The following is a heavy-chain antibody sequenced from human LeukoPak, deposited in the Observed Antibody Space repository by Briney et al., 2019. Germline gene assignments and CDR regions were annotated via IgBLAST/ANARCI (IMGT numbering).Heavy chain of an antibody. CDR1: GFTFSSYA. CDR2: ISGSGGST. V-gene: IGHV3-23*01. CDR3: AKGNRIVVVPAAMLSYYYYYGMDV. J-gene: IGHJ6*02. D-gene: IGHD2-2*01. Sequence: PGGSLRLSCAASGFTFSSYAMGWVRQAPGEGLEWVSAISGSGGSTYYADSVKGRFSISRDNSKNTLYLQMNSLRAEDTAVHYCAKGNRIVVVPAAMLSYYYYYGMDVWGQGTTVTVSS.